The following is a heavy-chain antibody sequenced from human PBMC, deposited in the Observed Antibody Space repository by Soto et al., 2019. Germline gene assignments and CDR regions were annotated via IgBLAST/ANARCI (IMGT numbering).Heavy chain of an antibody. Sequence: PGGSLRLSCAASGFSFGSYSMTWVRQAPGKGLEWVSVIGGDAVTTYYADSVKGRFTISRDNSKNTLYLQMNSLRAEDTAVYYCAKETYYYDSSGSSASFDPWGQGTLVTVSS. V-gene: IGHV3-23*01. CDR2: IGGDAVTT. CDR1: GFSFGSYS. CDR3: AKETYYYDSSGSSASFDP. D-gene: IGHD3-22*01. J-gene: IGHJ5*02.